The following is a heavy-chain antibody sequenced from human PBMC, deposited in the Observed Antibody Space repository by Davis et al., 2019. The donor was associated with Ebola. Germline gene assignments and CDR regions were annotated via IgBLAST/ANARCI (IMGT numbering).Heavy chain of an antibody. J-gene: IGHJ3*02. CDR1: GYTFTSYA. CDR2: INAGNGNT. Sequence: ASVKVSCKASGYTFTSYAMHWVRQAPGQRLEWMGWINAGNGNTKYSQKFQGRVTMTRDTSTSTVYMELSSLRSEDTAVYYCARDRCSSTSCYDDAFDIWGQGTMVTVSS. D-gene: IGHD2-2*01. CDR3: ARDRCSSTSCYDDAFDI. V-gene: IGHV1-3*01.